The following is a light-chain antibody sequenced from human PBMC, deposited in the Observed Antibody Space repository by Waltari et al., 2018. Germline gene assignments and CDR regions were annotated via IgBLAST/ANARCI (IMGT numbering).Light chain of an antibody. Sequence: VLTQSPATLSLSPGERATLSCRASQSVDDYMAWYQQKPGQSPRLLIYYASNRATGSPIRFSGSGFGTDFTLTISSLEPDDFAHYYCQQRRNWPPTFGQGTKVEIK. J-gene: IGKJ1*01. CDR2: YAS. CDR1: QSVDDY. CDR3: QQRRNWPPT. V-gene: IGKV3-11*01.